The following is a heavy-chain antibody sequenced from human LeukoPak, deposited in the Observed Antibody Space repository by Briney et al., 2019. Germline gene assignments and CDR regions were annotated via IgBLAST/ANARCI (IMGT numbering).Heavy chain of an antibody. V-gene: IGHV4-61*02. CDR3: ARDSLRIQSGTTP. CDR1: GDSISSGDYY. D-gene: IGHD1-1*01. Sequence: SGTLSLTCTVSGDSISSGDYYWSWIRQPAGKGLEWIGRISSSGSTNYNPSLKSRVTISVDTPKNQFSLRLNSVTAADTALYYCARDSLRIQSGTTPWGQGTLVTVSS. J-gene: IGHJ5*02. CDR2: ISSSGST.